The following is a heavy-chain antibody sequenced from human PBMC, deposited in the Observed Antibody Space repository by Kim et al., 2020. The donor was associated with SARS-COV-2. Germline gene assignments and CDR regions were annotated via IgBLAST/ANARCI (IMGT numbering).Heavy chain of an antibody. Sequence: GGSLRLSCAASGFTFSSYPRKWVRQAPGKGLEWLAYINRGSTTILYADSVKGRFTISRDNAKDSLYLQIINLRDEDTAVYYCARDFFDSWGQGTLVTVSS. CDR3: ARDFFDS. CDR1: GFTFSSYP. CDR2: INRGSTTI. V-gene: IGHV3-48*02. J-gene: IGHJ5*01.